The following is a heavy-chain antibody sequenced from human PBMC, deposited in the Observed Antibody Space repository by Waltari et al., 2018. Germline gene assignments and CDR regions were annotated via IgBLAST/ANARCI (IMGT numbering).Heavy chain of an antibody. CDR2: MNTNSGNT. V-gene: IGHV1-8*03. Sequence: QVQLEQSGAEMVKPGASVRVSCKASGYSFRRSDISWVRQAPGQGLEWMGWMNTNSGNTGYAEKFQGRVTITRNTSINTAYMDLSGLRSEDMAVYYCARGSGDLDIWGQGTMVTVSS. CDR3: ARGSGDLDI. J-gene: IGHJ3*02. D-gene: IGHD2-21*01. CDR1: GYSFRRSD.